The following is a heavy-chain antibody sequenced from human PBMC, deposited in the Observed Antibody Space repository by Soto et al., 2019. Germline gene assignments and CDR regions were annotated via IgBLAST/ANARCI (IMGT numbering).Heavy chain of an antibody. D-gene: IGHD6-19*01. V-gene: IGHV1-46*01. CDR1: GYPFTSYY. Sequence: ASVKVSCKASGYPFTSYYLHWVRQAPGQGPEWMGRINVSDGSTRYAQNFQGRVTMNRDTSTTTVYMELSPLRSDDTAVYYCAREAAVAGTAFDHWGQGTLVTSPQ. CDR2: INVSDGST. CDR3: AREAAVAGTAFDH. J-gene: IGHJ5*02.